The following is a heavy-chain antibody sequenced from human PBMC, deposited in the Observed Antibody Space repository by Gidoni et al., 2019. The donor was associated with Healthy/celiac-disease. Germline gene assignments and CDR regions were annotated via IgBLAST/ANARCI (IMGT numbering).Heavy chain of an antibody. D-gene: IGHD4-17*01. CDR2: MNPNSGNT. Sequence: VRQATGQGLEWMGWMNPNSGNTGYAQKFQGRVTMTRNTSISTAYMELSSLRSEDTAVYYCARYGDYEDYWGQGTLVTVSS. V-gene: IGHV1-8*01. CDR3: ARYGDYEDY. J-gene: IGHJ4*02.